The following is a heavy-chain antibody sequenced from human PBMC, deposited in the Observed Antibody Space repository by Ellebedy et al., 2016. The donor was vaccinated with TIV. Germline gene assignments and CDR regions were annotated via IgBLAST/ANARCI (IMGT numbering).Heavy chain of an antibody. D-gene: IGHD2-2*01. Sequence: GGSLRLXXAASGFTFSSYSMNWVRQAPGKGLEWVSSISSSSSYIYYADSVKGRFTISRDNAKNSLYLQMNSLRAEDTAVYYCARYCSSTSCYGYWGQGTLVTVSS. CDR3: ARYCSSTSCYGY. J-gene: IGHJ4*02. V-gene: IGHV3-21*01. CDR1: GFTFSSYS. CDR2: ISSSSSYI.